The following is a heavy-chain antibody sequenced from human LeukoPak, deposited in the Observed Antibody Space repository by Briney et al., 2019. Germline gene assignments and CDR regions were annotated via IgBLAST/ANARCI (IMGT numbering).Heavy chain of an antibody. CDR1: GFTFSSYA. V-gene: IGHV3-23*01. Sequence: GGSLRLSCTACGFTFSSYAMSWVRQAPGKGLECVSVISGIGTTTYYADSVKGRFTISRDNSKNTLFLQMNSLRVEDTATYYCTKKRTTSVTHWFDPRGQGTLVTVSS. CDR3: TKKRTTSVTHWFDP. CDR2: ISGIGTTT. J-gene: IGHJ5*02. D-gene: IGHD4-17*01.